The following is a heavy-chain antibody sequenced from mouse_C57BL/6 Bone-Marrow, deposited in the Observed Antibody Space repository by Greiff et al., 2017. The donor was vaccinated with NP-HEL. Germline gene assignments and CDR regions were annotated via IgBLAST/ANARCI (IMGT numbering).Heavy chain of an antibody. CDR1: GFTFSSYA. V-gene: IGHV5-4*01. J-gene: IGHJ1*03. D-gene: IGHD2-5*01. CDR3: ARDPYYSNSYWYFDV. Sequence: EVMLVESGGGLVKPGGSLKLSCAASGFTFSSYAMSWVRQTPEKRLEWVATISDGGSYTSYPDNVKGRFTISRDNAKNNLYLQMSHLKSEDTAMYYCARDPYYSNSYWYFDVWGTGTTVTVSS. CDR2: ISDGGSYT.